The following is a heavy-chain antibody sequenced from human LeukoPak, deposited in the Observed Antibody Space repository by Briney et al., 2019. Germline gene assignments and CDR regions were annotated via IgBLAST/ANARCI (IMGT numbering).Heavy chain of an antibody. CDR3: AKDTPTTGYHLDS. CDR2: ISSSSSTI. CDR1: GFTFSSYS. D-gene: IGHD1-1*01. Sequence: GGSLRLSCAASGFTFSSYSMNWVRQAPGKGLEWVSYISSSSSTIYYADSVKGRFTISRDNSENTLYLQINSLRVEDTAVYYCAKDTPTTGYHLDSWGQGTLVTVSS. V-gene: IGHV3-48*01. J-gene: IGHJ4*02.